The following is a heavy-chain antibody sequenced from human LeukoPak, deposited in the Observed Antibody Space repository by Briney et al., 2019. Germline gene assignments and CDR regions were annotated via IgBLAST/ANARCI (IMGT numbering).Heavy chain of an antibody. J-gene: IGHJ3*02. CDR1: GFTFSSYA. Sequence: GGSLRLSCAASGFTFSSYAMHWVRQAPGKGLEWVAVISYDGSNKYYADSVKGRFTISRDNSKNTLYLQMNSLRAEDTAVYYCARGGLITIFGVVGGDAFDIWGQGTMVTVSS. V-gene: IGHV3-30-3*01. CDR2: ISYDGSNK. D-gene: IGHD3-3*01. CDR3: ARGGLITIFGVVGGDAFDI.